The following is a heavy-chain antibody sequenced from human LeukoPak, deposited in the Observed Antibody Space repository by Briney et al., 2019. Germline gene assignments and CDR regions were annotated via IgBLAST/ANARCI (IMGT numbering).Heavy chain of an antibody. CDR3: ARDREGYFSAFDI. Sequence: SSETLSLTCTVSGYSISSGYYWVWLRQPPGKGLEWIGIIYHSGSTYYNPSLKSRVTISVDTSKNQFSLKLSSVTAADTAVYYCARDREGYFSAFDIWGQGTMVTVSS. V-gene: IGHV4-38-2*02. CDR2: IYHSGST. J-gene: IGHJ3*02. CDR1: GYSISSGYY. D-gene: IGHD3-22*01.